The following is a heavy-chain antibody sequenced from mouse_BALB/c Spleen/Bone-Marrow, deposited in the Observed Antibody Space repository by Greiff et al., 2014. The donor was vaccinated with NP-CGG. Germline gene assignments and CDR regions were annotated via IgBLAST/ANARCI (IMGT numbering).Heavy chain of an antibody. J-gene: IGHJ3*01. V-gene: IGHV1-61*01. CDR1: GYSFTTYW. CDR3: AREKVYYGISWFAY. D-gene: IGHD2-1*01. Sequence: VKLQESGTEVVRPGASMKLSCKASGYSFTTYWMNWVKQRPGQGLEWIGMIHPSDSETRLNQKFKDKATLTVDKSSSTAYMQLNSPTSGDSAVYYCAREKVYYGISWFAYWGQGTLVTVSA. CDR2: IHPSDSET.